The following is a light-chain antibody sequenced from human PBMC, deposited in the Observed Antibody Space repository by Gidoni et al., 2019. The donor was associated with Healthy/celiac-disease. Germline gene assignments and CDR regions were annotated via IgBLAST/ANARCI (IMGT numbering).Light chain of an antibody. CDR2: KVS. CDR3: MQGTHWPPIT. Sequence: DVVMTQSPLSLPVTLGQPASISCRSRQRLEYTDGNTYLNWFQQKPGQSPRRLIYKVSNRDSGVPDRFSGSGSGTDVTLKISRVEAEDIGVDYCMQGTHWPPITFGQGTRLEIK. J-gene: IGKJ5*01. CDR1: QRLEYTDGNTY. V-gene: IGKV2-30*01.